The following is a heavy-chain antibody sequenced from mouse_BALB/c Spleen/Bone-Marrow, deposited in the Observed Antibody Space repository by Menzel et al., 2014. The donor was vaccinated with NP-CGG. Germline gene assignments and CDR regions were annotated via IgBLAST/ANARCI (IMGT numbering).Heavy chain of an antibody. Sequence: VMLVESGPGLVAPSQSLSITCTVSGFSLTSYSVHWVRQPPGKGLEWLGVIWAGGSTNYNSALMSRLGISKDNSKSQVFLKMSSLQTDDTAMFYCARDDDSYAMDYWGQGTSVTVSS. D-gene: IGHD2-3*01. CDR1: GFSLTSYS. CDR3: ARDDDSYAMDY. CDR2: IWAGGST. J-gene: IGHJ4*01. V-gene: IGHV2-9*02.